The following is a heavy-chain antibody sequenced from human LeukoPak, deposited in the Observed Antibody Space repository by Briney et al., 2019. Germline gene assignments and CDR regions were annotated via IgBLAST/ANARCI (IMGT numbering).Heavy chain of an antibody. CDR2: INHSGST. CDR1: GGSFSGYY. D-gene: IGHD3-10*01. CDR3: ARVLASSGSHNWFDP. Sequence: PSETLSLTCAVYGGSFSGYYWSWIRQPPGKGLEWIGEINHSGSTNYNPSLKSRVTISVDTSKNQFSLKLSSVTAADTAVYYCARVLASSGSHNWFDPWGQGTLFTVSS. J-gene: IGHJ5*02. V-gene: IGHV4-34*01.